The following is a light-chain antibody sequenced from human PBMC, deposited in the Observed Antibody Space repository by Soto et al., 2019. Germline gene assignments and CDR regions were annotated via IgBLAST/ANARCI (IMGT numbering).Light chain of an antibody. V-gene: IGKV3-20*01. CDR2: SAS. Sequence: EMVLTQSPGTLSLSPGERATLSCRASQSVTSNYLAWYQQKPGQALRHLIYSASSRATGIPDRFSGSGSGTDFTLTITRLEPEDFAVYYWQHYGSSSWTFGQGTKVEIK. CDR1: QSVTSNY. CDR3: QHYGSSSWT. J-gene: IGKJ1*01.